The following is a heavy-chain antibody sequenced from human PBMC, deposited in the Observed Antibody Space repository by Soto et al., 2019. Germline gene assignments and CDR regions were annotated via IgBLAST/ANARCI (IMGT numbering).Heavy chain of an antibody. CDR3: ARVPAPNYDFWSGSDNWFGP. D-gene: IGHD3-3*01. Sequence: SETLSLTCTVSGGSISSYYWSWIRQPPGKGLEWIGYIYYSGSTNYNPSLKSRVTISVDTSKNQFSLKLSSVTAADTAVYYCARVPAPNYDFWSGSDNWFGPWGQGTLVTVSS. V-gene: IGHV4-59*01. J-gene: IGHJ5*02. CDR1: GGSISSYY. CDR2: IYYSGST.